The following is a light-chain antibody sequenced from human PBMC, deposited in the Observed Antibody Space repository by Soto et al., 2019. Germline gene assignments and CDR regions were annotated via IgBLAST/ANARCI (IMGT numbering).Light chain of an antibody. CDR3: QQYGSSFWT. CDR2: GAS. V-gene: IGKV3-20*01. Sequence: EIVLTQSPGTLSLSPGERATLSCRASQSVSSGYLAWYQQKPAQAPRLLIYGASSRATGIPDRFSGSGSGTDFTLTISRLEPEDFAVYYCQQYGSSFWTFGQGPKVEIK. CDR1: QSVSSGY. J-gene: IGKJ1*01.